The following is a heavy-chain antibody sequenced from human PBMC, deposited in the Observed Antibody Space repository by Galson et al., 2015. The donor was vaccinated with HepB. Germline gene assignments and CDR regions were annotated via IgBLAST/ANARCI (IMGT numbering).Heavy chain of an antibody. CDR2: IRSKAYDGTI. CDR3: ARAWEADY. J-gene: IGHJ4*02. V-gene: IGHV3-49*03. CDR1: GFTFGDYT. Sequence: SLRLSCAVSGFTFGDYTVNWFRQAPGKVLEWVGFIRSKAYDGTIQYAASVKGRFTISRDDSKTIAYLQMNSLKTEDTAVYYCARAWEADYWGQGTLVTVSS. D-gene: IGHD1-26*01.